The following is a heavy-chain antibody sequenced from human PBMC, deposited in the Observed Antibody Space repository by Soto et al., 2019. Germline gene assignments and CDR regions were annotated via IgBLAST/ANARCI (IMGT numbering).Heavy chain of an antibody. V-gene: IGHV1-46*01. CDR1: GYTFTSYY. Sequence: GASVKVSCKASGYTFTSYYMHWVRQAPGQGLEWMGIINPSGGSTSYAQKFQGRVTMTRDTSTSTAYMELSSLRSEDTAVYYCARDFIAVADPGGHWFDPWGQGTQVTVSS. CDR3: ARDFIAVADPGGHWFDP. D-gene: IGHD6-19*01. J-gene: IGHJ5*02. CDR2: INPSGGST.